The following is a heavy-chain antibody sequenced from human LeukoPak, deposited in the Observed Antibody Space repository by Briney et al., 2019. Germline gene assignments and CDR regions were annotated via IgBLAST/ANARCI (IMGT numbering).Heavy chain of an antibody. V-gene: IGHV4-39*01. CDR1: GGSIGSSAYF. CDR2: IYYSGST. Sequence: SETLSLTCTVSGGSIGSSAYFWGWIRQPPGKGLEWIGSIYYSGSTYYSPSLESRITMSVDTSKNQFSLNLTSVTAADTAVYFCARSTTIKGWFDPWGQGTLVIVSS. D-gene: IGHD4-11*01. J-gene: IGHJ5*02. CDR3: ARSTTIKGWFDP.